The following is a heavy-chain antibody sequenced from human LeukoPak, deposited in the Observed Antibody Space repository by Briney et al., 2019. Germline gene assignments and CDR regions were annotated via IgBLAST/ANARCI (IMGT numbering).Heavy chain of an antibody. D-gene: IGHD3-3*01. V-gene: IGHV1-18*01. J-gene: IGHJ6*02. Sequence: GASVKVSCKASGYTFTSYGISWVRQAPGQGLEWMGWISAYNGNTNYAQKLQGRVTMTTDTSTSTAYMELRSLRSDDTAVYYCARDRVFGVVPYYYYYYGMDVWGQGTTVTVSS. CDR1: GYTFTSYG. CDR2: ISAYNGNT. CDR3: ARDRVFGVVPYYYYYYGMDV.